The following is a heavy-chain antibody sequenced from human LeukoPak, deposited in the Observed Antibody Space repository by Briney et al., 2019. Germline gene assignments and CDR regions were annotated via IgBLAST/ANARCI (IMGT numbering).Heavy chain of an antibody. CDR3: ARSGGSYGDYLYYYYYYMDV. Sequence: PGGSLRLSCAASGLTFSTYTMNWVRQAPGKGLEWVSSISSSSSYLYYADSVKGRFTISRANAKNSLYLQMNSLRAEDTAVYYCARSGGSYGDYLYYYYYYMDVWGKGTTVTVSS. D-gene: IGHD4-17*01. CDR1: GLTFSTYT. J-gene: IGHJ6*03. CDR2: ISSSSSYL. V-gene: IGHV3-21*01.